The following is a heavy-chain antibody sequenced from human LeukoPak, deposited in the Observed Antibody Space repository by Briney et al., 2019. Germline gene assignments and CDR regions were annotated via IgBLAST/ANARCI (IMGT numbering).Heavy chain of an antibody. CDR1: GFTVSSNY. V-gene: IGHV3-66*01. CDR2: IYSGGST. D-gene: IGHD2-2*01. Sequence: PGGSLRLSCAASGFTVSSNYMSWVRQAPGKGLEWVSVIYSGGSTYYADSVKGRFTISRDNSKNTLYLQMNSLRAEDTAVYYCARFRSVVPAAMKGYFDYWGQGTLVTVSS. J-gene: IGHJ4*02. CDR3: ARFRSVVPAAMKGYFDY.